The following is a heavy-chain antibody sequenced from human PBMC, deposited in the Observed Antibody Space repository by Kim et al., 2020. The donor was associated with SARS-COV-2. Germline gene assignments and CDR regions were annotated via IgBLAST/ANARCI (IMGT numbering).Heavy chain of an antibody. CDR1: GGSFSGYY. CDR3: ARGKLLWFGELFFHYYGM. CDR2: INHSGST. Sequence: SETLSLTCAVYGGSFSGYYWSWIRQPPGKGLEWIGEINHSGSTNYNPSLKSRVTISVDTSKNQFSLKLSSVTAADTAVYYCARGKLLWFGELFFHYYGM. J-gene: IGHJ6*01. D-gene: IGHD3-10*01. V-gene: IGHV4-34*01.